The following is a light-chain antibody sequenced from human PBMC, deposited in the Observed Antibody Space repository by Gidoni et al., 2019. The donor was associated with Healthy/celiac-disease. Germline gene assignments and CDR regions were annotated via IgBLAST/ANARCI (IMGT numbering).Light chain of an antibody. CDR3: CSYAGRDVV. Sequence: QSALTQPASVSGSPGQSITISCTGTSSDVGCYNLASWYQQHPGKAPKLMIYEGSKRPSGVSNRFSGSKSGNTASLTISGLQAEDEADYYCCSYAGRDVVFGGGTKLTVL. CDR1: SSDVGCYNL. V-gene: IGLV2-23*01. CDR2: EGS. J-gene: IGLJ2*01.